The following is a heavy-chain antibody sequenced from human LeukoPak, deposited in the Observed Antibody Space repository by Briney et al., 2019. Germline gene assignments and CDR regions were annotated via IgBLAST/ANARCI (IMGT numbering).Heavy chain of an antibody. CDR3: ARERFLHSFDP. J-gene: IGHJ5*02. Sequence: SETLSLTCTVSGGSISSSSSYWGWIRQPPGKGLEWIGSIYYSGSTYYNPSLKRRVAISVDTSKNQFSLKLSSVTAADTAVHYCARERFLHSFDPWGQGRLVTVSS. CDR1: GGSISSSSSY. CDR2: IYYSGST. V-gene: IGHV4-39*07.